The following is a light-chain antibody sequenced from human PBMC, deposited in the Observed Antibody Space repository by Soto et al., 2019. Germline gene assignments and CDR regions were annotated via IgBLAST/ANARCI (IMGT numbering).Light chain of an antibody. Sequence: DIQMTQSPSTLSASVGDRVTITCRASQSISSWLAWYQQKPGKAPKLLIYDASSLESGVPSRFSGSGSGTEFTLTISSLQPDDFAPYYCQQYNSYSLWTVGQGTKVEIK. CDR3: QQYNSYSLWT. CDR2: DAS. CDR1: QSISSW. V-gene: IGKV1-5*01. J-gene: IGKJ1*01.